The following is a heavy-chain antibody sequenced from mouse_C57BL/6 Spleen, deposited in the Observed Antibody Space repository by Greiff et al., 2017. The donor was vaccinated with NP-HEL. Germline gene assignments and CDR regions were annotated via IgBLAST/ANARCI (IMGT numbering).Heavy chain of an antibody. D-gene: IGHD2-3*01. Sequence: VQLQQSGAELVKPGASVKLSCKASGYTFTSYWMQWVKQRPGQGLEWIGEIDPSDSYTNYNQKFKGKATLTVDTSSSTAYMQLSSLTSEDSAVYYCARAGWLTDYYAMDYWGQGTSVTVSS. CDR1: GYTFTSYW. CDR3: ARAGWLTDYYAMDY. V-gene: IGHV1-50*01. J-gene: IGHJ4*01. CDR2: IDPSDSYT.